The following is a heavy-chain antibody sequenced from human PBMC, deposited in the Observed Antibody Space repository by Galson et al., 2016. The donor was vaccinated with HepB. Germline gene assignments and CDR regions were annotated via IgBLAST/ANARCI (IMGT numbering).Heavy chain of an antibody. CDR2: IYYDGST. D-gene: IGHD3-3*01. J-gene: IGHJ4*02. CDR1: GDSINSGYY. CDR3: ARDRRFFRNDY. Sequence: ETLSLTCTVSGDSINSGYYWGWIRQPPGGGLEWIGSIYYDGSTFHNPSPPSLKSRVTISLDTSKNQFSLKVNSVTAADTAVYFCARDRRFFRNDYWGQGTLVTVSS. V-gene: IGHV4-38-2*02.